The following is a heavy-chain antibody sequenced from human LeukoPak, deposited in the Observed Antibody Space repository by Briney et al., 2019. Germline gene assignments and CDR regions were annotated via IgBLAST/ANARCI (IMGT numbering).Heavy chain of an antibody. Sequence: ASVKVSCKASGGTFSSYAISWVRQAPGQGLEWMGGIIPIFGTANYAQEFQGRVTITADESTSTAYMELSSLRPEDTAVYYCARGLNCTNGVCYNDYWGQGTLVTVSS. V-gene: IGHV1-69*01. CDR3: ARGLNCTNGVCYNDY. CDR2: IIPIFGTA. CDR1: GGTFSSYA. D-gene: IGHD2-8*01. J-gene: IGHJ4*02.